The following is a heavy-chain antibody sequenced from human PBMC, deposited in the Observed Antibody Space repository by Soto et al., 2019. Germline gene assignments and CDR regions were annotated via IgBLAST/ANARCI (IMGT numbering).Heavy chain of an antibody. CDR3: ASPKIAFYNWFDP. CDR2: IYYSGST. Sequence: ETLSLTCTVSGGSISSSSYYWGWIRQPPGKGLEWIGSIYYSGSTYYNPSLKSRVTISVDTSKNQSSLKLSSVTAADTAVYYCASPKIAFYNWFDPWGQGTLVTVSS. J-gene: IGHJ5*02. D-gene: IGHD3-3*02. CDR1: GGSISSSSYY. V-gene: IGHV4-39*01.